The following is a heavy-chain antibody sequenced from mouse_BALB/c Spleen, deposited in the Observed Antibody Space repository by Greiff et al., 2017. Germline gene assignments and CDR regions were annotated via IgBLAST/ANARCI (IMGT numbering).Heavy chain of an antibody. Sequence: VQLKESGPGLVKPSQSLSLTCTVTGYSITSDYAWNWIRQFPGNKLEWMGYISYSGSTSYNPSLKSRISITRDTSKNQFFLQLNSVTTEDTATYYCARVSPAYYRYDYAMDYWGQGTSVTVSS. CDR2: ISYSGST. CDR1: GYSITSDYA. D-gene: IGHD2-14*01. V-gene: IGHV3-2*02. CDR3: ARVSPAYYRYDYAMDY. J-gene: IGHJ4*01.